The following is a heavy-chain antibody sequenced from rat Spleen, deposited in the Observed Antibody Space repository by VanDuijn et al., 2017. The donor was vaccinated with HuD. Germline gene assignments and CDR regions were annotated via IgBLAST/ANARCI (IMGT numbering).Heavy chain of an antibody. CDR3: ATQGDGYYHGYVMDA. D-gene: IGHD1-12*03. V-gene: IGHV5S10*01. J-gene: IGHJ4*01. Sequence: EVQLVESGGGLVQPGRSLKLSCAASGFTFSDYNMAWVRQAPKKGLEWVATIIYDGSRTYYRDSVKGRFTISRDNAKSTLYLQMDSLRSEDTATYYCATQGDGYYHGYVMDAWGQGASVTVSS. CDR1: GFTFSDYN. CDR2: IIYDGSRT.